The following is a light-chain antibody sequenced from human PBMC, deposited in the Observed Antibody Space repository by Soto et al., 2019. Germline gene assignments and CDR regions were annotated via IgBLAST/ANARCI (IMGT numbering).Light chain of an antibody. J-gene: IGLJ2*01. CDR2: EVS. Sequence: QSALTQPASVSGSPGQSITISCTGTSSDVGGFKYVSWYQQHPGKAPKLMIYEVSNRPSGVSNRFSGSKSGNTASLTISGLQAEDEADYYCSSYTSSSNVVFGGGTKLTVL. CDR3: SSYTSSSNVV. CDR1: SSDVGGFKY. V-gene: IGLV2-14*01.